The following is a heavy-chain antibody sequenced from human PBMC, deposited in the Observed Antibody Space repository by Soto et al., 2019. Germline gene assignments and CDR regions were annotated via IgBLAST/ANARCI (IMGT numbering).Heavy chain of an antibody. CDR1: GGSISSGGYY. CDR3: ASQTYYYDSSGYYGAFDI. V-gene: IGHV4-31*03. CDR2: IYYSGST. Sequence: PSETLSLTCTVSGGSISSGGYYWSWIRQHPGKGLEWIGYIYYSGSTYYNPSLKSRVTISVDTSKNQFSLKLSSVTAADTAVYYCASQTYYYDSSGYYGAFDIWGPGTMVTVSS. J-gene: IGHJ3*02. D-gene: IGHD3-22*01.